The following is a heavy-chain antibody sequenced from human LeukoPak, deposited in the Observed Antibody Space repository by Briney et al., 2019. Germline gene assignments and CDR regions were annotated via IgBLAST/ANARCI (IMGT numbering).Heavy chain of an antibody. J-gene: IGHJ6*03. CDR1: GFTLSSHA. CDR3: AGSYNKYYYYYMDV. CDR2: ISGSGGST. D-gene: IGHD1-1*01. Sequence: GGSLRLSCAASGFTLSSHAVGWVRQAPGKGLEWGSGISGSGGSTYYADSVKGRFTISRDNAKNTLYLQMNGLRAEDTAVYYCAGSYNKYYYYYMDVWGKGTTVTVSS. V-gene: IGHV3-23*01.